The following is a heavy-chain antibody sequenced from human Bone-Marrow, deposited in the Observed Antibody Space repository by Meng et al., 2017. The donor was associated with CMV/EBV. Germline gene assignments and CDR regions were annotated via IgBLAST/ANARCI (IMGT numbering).Heavy chain of an antibody. V-gene: IGHV4-30-4*08. D-gene: IGHD3-22*01. J-gene: IGHJ4*02. CDR2: ISYSGRS. CDR3: ARRRDQDDSGVYFAFDY. CDR1: GGSIISGNY. Sequence: TLSLTCTVSGGSIISGNYWSWIRQPPGKGLEWIGYISYSGRSYYNPSLKRRLSISADTSKNQFSLKVISVTAADTDLYYCARRRDQDDSGVYFAFDYWGQGTLVTVSS.